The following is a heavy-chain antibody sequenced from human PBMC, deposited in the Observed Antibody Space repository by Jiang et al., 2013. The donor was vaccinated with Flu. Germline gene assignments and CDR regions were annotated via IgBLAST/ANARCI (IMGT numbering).Heavy chain of an antibody. CDR3: ASQAGAMVATYYYYGMDV. J-gene: IGHJ6*02. CDR1: GYSFSNYW. D-gene: IGHD5-12*01. Sequence: CKGSGYSFSNYWISWVRQMPGKGLEWMGRIDPSDSYTNYSPSFQGHVIISADQSISTAYLQWSSLKASDTAMYYCASQAGAMVATYYYYGMDVWGQGTTVTVSS. V-gene: IGHV5-10-1*01. CDR2: IDPSDSYT.